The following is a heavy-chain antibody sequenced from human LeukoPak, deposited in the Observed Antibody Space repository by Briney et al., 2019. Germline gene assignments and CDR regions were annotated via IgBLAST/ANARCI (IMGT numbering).Heavy chain of an antibody. J-gene: IGHJ4*02. D-gene: IGHD4-23*01. CDR1: GFISTDYW. CDR3: TREMVMIDY. V-gene: IGHV3-7*03. CDR2: IKQDGSEK. Sequence: GGSLRLSCAASGFISTDYWMSWVRQAPGKGLEWVANIKQDGSEKYYVGSVKGRFTISRDNAKSSLYLQMNSLRAEDTAVYYCTREMVMIDYWGQGNLVTVSS.